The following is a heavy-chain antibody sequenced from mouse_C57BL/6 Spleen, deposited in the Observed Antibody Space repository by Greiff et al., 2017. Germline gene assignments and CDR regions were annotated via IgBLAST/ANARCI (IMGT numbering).Heavy chain of an antibody. V-gene: IGHV14-1*01. Sequence: EVQLQQSGAELVRPGASVKLSCTASGFNIKDYYLHWVKQRPEQGLEWIGRIDPEDGDTEYAPKFKGKATMTADTSSNTAYLQLSSLTSEDTAVYYCTTGYYYGSSYYFDYWGQGTTLTVSS. CDR3: TTGYYYGSSYYFDY. CDR2: IDPEDGDT. CDR1: GFNIKDYY. J-gene: IGHJ2*01. D-gene: IGHD1-1*01.